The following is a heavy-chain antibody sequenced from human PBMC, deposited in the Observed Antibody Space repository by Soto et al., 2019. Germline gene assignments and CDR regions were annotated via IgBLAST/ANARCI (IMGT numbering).Heavy chain of an antibody. D-gene: IGHD4-4*01. Sequence: SDTLSLTCXVSGGSISFYYWSWIRQPPGKGLEWIGYIYYSGSTNYNPSLKSRVTISVDTSKNQFSLKLSSVTAADTAVYYCARGMTTVTTLDYWGQGTLVTVSS. CDR2: IYYSGST. V-gene: IGHV4-59*12. CDR3: ARGMTTVTTLDY. CDR1: GGSISFYY. J-gene: IGHJ4*02.